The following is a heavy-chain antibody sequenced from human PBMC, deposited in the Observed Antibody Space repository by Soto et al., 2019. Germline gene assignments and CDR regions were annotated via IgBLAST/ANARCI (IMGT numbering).Heavy chain of an antibody. CDR3: ARDIVVVVAATHFDY. Sequence: PGGSLRLSCAASGFTFSSYWMSWVRQAPGKGLEWVANIKQDGSEKYYVDSVKGRFTISRDNAKNSLYLQMNSLRAEDTAVYYCARDIVVVVAATHFDYWGQGTLVTDSS. D-gene: IGHD2-15*01. V-gene: IGHV3-7*01. CDR1: GFTFSSYW. J-gene: IGHJ4*02. CDR2: IKQDGSEK.